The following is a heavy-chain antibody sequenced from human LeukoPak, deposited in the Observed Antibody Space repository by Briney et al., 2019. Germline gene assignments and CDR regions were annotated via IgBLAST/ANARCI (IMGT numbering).Heavy chain of an antibody. J-gene: IGHJ4*02. CDR1: GFTFSSYD. V-gene: IGHV3-48*03. Sequence: GGSLRLYCEASGFTFSSYDMNWVRQAPGKGLEWVSYISERATRIEYADSVKGRFIMSGDDANNLLYLQMNSLRAEDTAVYFCVRDAPGSNTGDYWGQGTLVTVSS. CDR2: ISERATRI. CDR3: VRDAPGSNTGDY. D-gene: IGHD2-8*01.